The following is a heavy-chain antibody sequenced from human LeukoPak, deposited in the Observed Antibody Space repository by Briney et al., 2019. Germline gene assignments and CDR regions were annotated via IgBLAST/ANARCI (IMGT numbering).Heavy chain of an antibody. J-gene: IGHJ3*01. CDR3: ARISSSNWYNERGAFDV. V-gene: IGHV4-59*02. D-gene: IGHD6-13*01. CDR2: VYYTGST. Sequence: GSLRLSCAASGFIVSSNYMSWVRQPPGKGLEWIGFVYYTGSTNYSPSLKSRVTISVDTSKNQFSLKLRSVTAADTAVYYCARISSSNWYNERGAFDVWGQGTMVTVSS. CDR1: GFIVSSNY.